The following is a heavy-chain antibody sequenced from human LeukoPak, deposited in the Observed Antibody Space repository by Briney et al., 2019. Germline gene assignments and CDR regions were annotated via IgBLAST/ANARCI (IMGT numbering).Heavy chain of an antibody. CDR2: INHSGGT. CDR1: GGSFSGYY. D-gene: IGHD2-2*01. V-gene: IGHV4-34*01. Sequence: SETLSLTCAVYGGSFSGYYWSWIRQPPGKGLEWIGEINHSGGTNYNPSLKSRVTISVDTSKNQFSLKLSSVTAADTAVYYCARERCSSTSCYFVFGYYYYYMDVWGKGTTVTVSS. CDR3: ARERCSSTSCYFVFGYYYYYMDV. J-gene: IGHJ6*03.